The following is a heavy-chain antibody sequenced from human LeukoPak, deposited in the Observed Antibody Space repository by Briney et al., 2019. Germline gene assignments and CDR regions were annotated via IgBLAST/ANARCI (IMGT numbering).Heavy chain of an antibody. CDR3: ARPGTAAAPVDY. J-gene: IGHJ4*02. CDR1: GYTFSDYW. Sequence: GESLKISCKGSGYTFSDYWIAWVRQMPRKGLEWMGMIYPGDSDTRYSPSFQGQVTISADKSINTAYLQWNSLETSDIAIYYCARPGTAAAPVDYWGQGTLVTVSS. D-gene: IGHD6-13*01. V-gene: IGHV5-51*01. CDR2: IYPGDSDT.